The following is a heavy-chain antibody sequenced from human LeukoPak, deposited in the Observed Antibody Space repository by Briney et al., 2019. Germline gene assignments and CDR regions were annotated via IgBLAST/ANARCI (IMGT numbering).Heavy chain of an antibody. V-gene: IGHV3-23*01. CDR1: GFTFSSYA. J-gene: IGHJ5*02. D-gene: IGHD5-18*01. CDR2: TSGNGGRT. CDR3: AKVRDLDTVLGRFDN. Sequence: PGGSLRLSRAASGFTFSSYAMSWVRQAPGKGLEWVSVTSGNGGRTYYADSVKGRFTISRDNSKNTLYLQMNSLRAEDTAVYYCAKVRDLDTVLGRFDNWGQGTLVTVSS.